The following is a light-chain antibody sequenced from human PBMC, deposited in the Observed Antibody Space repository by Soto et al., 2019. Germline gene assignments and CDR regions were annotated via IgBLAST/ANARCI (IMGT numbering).Light chain of an antibody. CDR2: EDS. CDR3: CSYADSSTFIL. V-gene: IGLV2-23*02. Sequence: QSVLTQPASVSGSPGQSITISCTGTSSDVGSYNLVSWYQQYPGKAPKVIIYEDSKRPSGISNRFSGSKSGNTASLTISGLQAEDEADYYCCSYADSSTFILFGGGTKLTVL. CDR1: SSDVGSYNL. J-gene: IGLJ2*01.